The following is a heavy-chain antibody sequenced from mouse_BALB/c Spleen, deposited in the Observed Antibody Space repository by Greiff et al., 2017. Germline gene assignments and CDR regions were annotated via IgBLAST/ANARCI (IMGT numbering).Heavy chain of an antibody. CDR1: GFSLTGYG. Sequence: VQGVESGPGLVAPSQSLSITCTVSGFSLTGYGVNWVRQPPGKGLEWLGMIWGDGSTDYNSALKSRLSISKDNSKSQVFLKMNSLQTDDTARYYCARDYYRYDGHAMDYWGQGTSVTVSS. CDR3: ARDYYRYDGHAMDY. D-gene: IGHD2-14*01. CDR2: IWGDGST. J-gene: IGHJ4*01. V-gene: IGHV2-6-7*01.